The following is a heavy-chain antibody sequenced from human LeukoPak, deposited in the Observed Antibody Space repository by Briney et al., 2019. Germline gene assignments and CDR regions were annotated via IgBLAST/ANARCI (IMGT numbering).Heavy chain of an antibody. D-gene: IGHD6-13*01. CDR3: ARQAIAAAGTLAFDI. V-gene: IGHV5-51*01. Sequence: GESLKISCKGSGYSFTSYWIGWVRQMPGKGLEWMGIIYPGDSDTRYSPSFQGQVTISADKSISTAYLQWSSLKASDTAMYYCARQAIAAAGTLAFDIWGQGTMVTVSS. CDR1: GYSFTSYW. J-gene: IGHJ3*02. CDR2: IYPGDSDT.